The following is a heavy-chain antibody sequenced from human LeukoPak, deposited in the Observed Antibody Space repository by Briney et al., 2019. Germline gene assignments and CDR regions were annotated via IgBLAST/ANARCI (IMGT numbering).Heavy chain of an antibody. V-gene: IGHV4-34*01. CDR2: INHSGST. CDR1: GGSFSGYY. J-gene: IGHJ5*02. D-gene: IGHD6-6*01. Sequence: SETLSLTCAVYGGSFSGYYWSWIRQPPGKGLEWIGEINHSGSTNYNPSLKSRVTISVDTSKNQFSLKLSSVTAADTAVYYCARQSAAARPRGWFDPWGQGTPVTVSS. CDR3: ARQSAAARPRGWFDP.